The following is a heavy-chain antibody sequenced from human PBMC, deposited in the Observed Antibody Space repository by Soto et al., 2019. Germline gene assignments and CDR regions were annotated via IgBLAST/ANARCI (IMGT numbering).Heavy chain of an antibody. CDR2: IIPILGIA. V-gene: IGHV1-69*02. D-gene: IGHD2-2*01. CDR1: GGTFSSYT. J-gene: IGHJ4*02. CDR3: ASIVEDIVVVPAAPVY. Sequence: SVKVSCKASGGTFSSYTISWVRQAPGQGLEWMGRIIPILGIANYAQKFQGRVTITADKSTSTAYMELSSLRSEDTAVYYCASIVEDIVVVPAAPVYWGQGTLVTVSS.